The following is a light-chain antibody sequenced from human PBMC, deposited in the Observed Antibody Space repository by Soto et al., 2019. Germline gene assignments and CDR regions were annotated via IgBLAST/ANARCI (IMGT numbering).Light chain of an antibody. V-gene: IGKV1-39*01. CDR2: AAS. J-gene: IGKJ2*01. CDR3: QQSYSTPYT. CDR1: QSISSY. Sequence: DIQMTQSPSSLSASVGDRVTITCRASQSISSYLNWYQQKPGKAPKLLIYAASSLQSGVPSRFSGSGSGTEFTLIISSLQPEDFATHYCQQSYSTPYTFGQGTKLEIK.